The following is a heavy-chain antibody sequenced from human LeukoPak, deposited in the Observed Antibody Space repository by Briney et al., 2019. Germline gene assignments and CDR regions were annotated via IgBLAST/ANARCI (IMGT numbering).Heavy chain of an antibody. V-gene: IGHV3-64*01. J-gene: IGHJ4*02. CDR1: GFTFSSYA. CDR3: ARTRPDWGWGGNFDY. CDR2: ISSNGGST. D-gene: IGHD7-27*01. Sequence: GGSLRLSCAASGFTFSSYAMHWVRQAPGKGLEYVSAISSNGGSTYYANSVKGRFTISRDNSKNTLYLQMGSLRAEDMAVYYCARTRPDWGWGGNFDYWGQGILVSVSS.